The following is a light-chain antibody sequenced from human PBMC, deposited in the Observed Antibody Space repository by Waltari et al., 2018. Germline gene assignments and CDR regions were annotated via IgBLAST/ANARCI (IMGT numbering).Light chain of an antibody. Sequence: QSALTQTATVSGSPGQSITISCSGTSSDIGNYNLVSWYRQHPGKAPTLIIYDVNKRPSEVSNRFSGSKSGNTAFLTISGLQTADEADYFCCSYAGSAVSVFGGGTKVTVL. CDR3: CSYAGSAVSV. CDR1: SSDIGNYNL. CDR2: DVN. J-gene: IGLJ3*02. V-gene: IGLV2-23*02.